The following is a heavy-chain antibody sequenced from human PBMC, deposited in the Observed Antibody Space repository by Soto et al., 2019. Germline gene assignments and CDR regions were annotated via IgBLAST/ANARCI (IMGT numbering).Heavy chain of an antibody. CDR2: ISYDGSNK. J-gene: IGHJ6*02. CDR1: GFTFSSYG. D-gene: IGHD2-8*01. CDR3: AKDAGGYCTNGVCNYYYYGMDV. V-gene: IGHV3-30*18. Sequence: GGSLRLSCAASGFTFSSYGMHWVRQAPGKGLEWVAVISYDGSNKYYADSVKGRFTISRDNSKNTLYLQMNSLRAEDTAVYYCAKDAGGYCTNGVCNYYYYGMDVWGQGTTVTVSS.